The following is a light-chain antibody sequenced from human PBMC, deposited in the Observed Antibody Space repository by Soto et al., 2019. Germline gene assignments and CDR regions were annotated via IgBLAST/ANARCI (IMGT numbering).Light chain of an antibody. CDR3: QQRSNWPQWT. J-gene: IGKJ1*01. Sequence: EIVLTQSPATLSLSPGERATLSCRASQSVSSYLAWYQQKSGQARRLLIYDASNRATGIPARFSGSGSGTDFTLTISSLEPEDFAVYYCQQRSNWPQWTFGEGTKVEIK. CDR1: QSVSSY. V-gene: IGKV3-11*01. CDR2: DAS.